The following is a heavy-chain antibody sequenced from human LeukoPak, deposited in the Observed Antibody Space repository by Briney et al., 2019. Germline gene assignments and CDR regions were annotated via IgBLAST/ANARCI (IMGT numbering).Heavy chain of an antibody. V-gene: IGHV3-23*01. CDR1: GFTFSSYG. CDR2: ISGSGGST. Sequence: PGGSLRLSCAASGFTFSSYGMSWVRQAPGKGLEWVSAISGSGGSTYYADSVKGRFTISRDNSKNTLYLQMNSLRAEDTAVYYCAEQTEYYYDSSGYYPDYWGQGTLVTVSS. D-gene: IGHD3-22*01. CDR3: AEQTEYYYDSSGYYPDY. J-gene: IGHJ4*02.